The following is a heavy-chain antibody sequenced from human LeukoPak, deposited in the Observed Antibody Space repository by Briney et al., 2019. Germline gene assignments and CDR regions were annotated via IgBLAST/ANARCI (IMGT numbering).Heavy chain of an antibody. J-gene: IGHJ3*02. CDR2: IWYDGSNK. CDR3: ASLVDIVATGAFDI. CDR1: GFTFSSYG. Sequence: PGGSLRLSCAASGFTFSSYGMHWVRQAPGKGLEWVAVIWYDGSNKYYADSVKGRFTISRDNSKNTLYLQMNSLRAEDTAVYYCASLVDIVATGAFDIWGQGTMVTVSS. D-gene: IGHD5-12*01. V-gene: IGHV3-33*01.